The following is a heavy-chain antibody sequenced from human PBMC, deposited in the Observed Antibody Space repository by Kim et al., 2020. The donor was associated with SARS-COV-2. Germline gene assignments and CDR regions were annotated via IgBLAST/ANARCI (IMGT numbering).Heavy chain of an antibody. J-gene: IGHJ4*02. V-gene: IGHV4-34*01. CDR2: INHSGST. D-gene: IGHD3-22*01. Sequence: SETLSLTCAVYGGSFSGYYWSWIRQPPGKGLEWIGEINHSGSTNYNPSLKSRVTISVDTSKNQFSLKLSSVTAADTAVYYCATLPEYYYDSSPDYWGQGTLVTVSS. CDR1: GGSFSGYY. CDR3: ATLPEYYYDSSPDY.